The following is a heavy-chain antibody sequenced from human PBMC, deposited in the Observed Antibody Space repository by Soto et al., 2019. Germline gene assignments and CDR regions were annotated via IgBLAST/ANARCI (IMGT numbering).Heavy chain of an antibody. CDR1: SGSIDTTNW. D-gene: IGHD2-8*01. V-gene: IGHV4-4*02. CDR2: IFHSGNT. CDR3: ARRTWGMDV. Sequence: QVQLQESGPGLVKPSGTLSLTCAVSSGSIDTTNWWSWVRQPPGKGLEWIGEIFHSGNTYYTPSLASRVTISVDTSTNQFSLNLRSVTAADTAVYYCARRTWGMDVWGQGTTVTVSS. J-gene: IGHJ6*02.